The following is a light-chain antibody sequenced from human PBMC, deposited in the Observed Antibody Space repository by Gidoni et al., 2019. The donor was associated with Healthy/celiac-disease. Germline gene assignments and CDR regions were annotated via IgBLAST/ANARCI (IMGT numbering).Light chain of an antibody. CDR3: SSYAGSNNWVV. CDR2: EVS. Sequence: QSALTQPPSASGSPGQSVTISCTGTSSDVGGYNYVSWYQQHPGKAPKHMIYEVSKRPSGVPDRFSGSKSGNTASLTVPGLQAEDEADYYCSSYAGSNNWVVFGGGTKLTVL. J-gene: IGLJ2*01. V-gene: IGLV2-8*01. CDR1: SSDVGGYNY.